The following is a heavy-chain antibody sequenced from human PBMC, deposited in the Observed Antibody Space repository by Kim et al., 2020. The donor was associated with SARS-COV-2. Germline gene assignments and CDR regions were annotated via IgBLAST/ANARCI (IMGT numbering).Heavy chain of an antibody. D-gene: IGHD4-4*01. CDR3: ARVGETTVTLGSFDP. Sequence: ASVKVSCKASGYTFTGYYMHWVRQAPGQGLEWMGRINPNSGGTNYAQKFQGRVTMTRDTSISTAYMELSRLRSDDTAVYYCARVGETTVTLGSFDPWGQGTLVTVSS. CDR2: INPNSGGT. V-gene: IGHV1-2*06. J-gene: IGHJ5*02. CDR1: GYTFTGYY.